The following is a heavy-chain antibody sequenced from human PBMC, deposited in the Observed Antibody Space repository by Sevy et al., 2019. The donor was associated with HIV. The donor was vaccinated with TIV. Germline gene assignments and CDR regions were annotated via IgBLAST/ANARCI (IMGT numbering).Heavy chain of an antibody. D-gene: IGHD3-22*01. CDR1: GYTFTGYY. J-gene: IGHJ5*02. CDR3: ARGLNYYDGSGYYWP. Sequence: ASVKVSCKASGYTFTGYYMHWVRQAPGQGLEWMGWINPNSGGTNYAQKFQGRVTMTRDTSISTAYMELSRLRSDDTAVYYCARGLNYYDGSGYYWPWGQGTLVTVSS. V-gene: IGHV1-2*02. CDR2: INPNSGGT.